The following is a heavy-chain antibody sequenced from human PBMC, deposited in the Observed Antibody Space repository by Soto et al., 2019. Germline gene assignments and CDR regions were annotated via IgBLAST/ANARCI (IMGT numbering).Heavy chain of an antibody. CDR1: GYSFTSYL. J-gene: IGHJ6*02. Sequence: GESLKISCKGSGYSFTSYLIGWVRQMPGKGLEWMGIIYPGDSDTRYSPSFQGQVTISADKSISTAYLQWSSLKASDTAMYYCARHRSNYDFGSAPRLGYYYGMDVWGQGTTVTVSS. CDR3: ARHRSNYDFGSAPRLGYYYGMDV. D-gene: IGHD3-3*01. V-gene: IGHV5-51*01. CDR2: IYPGDSDT.